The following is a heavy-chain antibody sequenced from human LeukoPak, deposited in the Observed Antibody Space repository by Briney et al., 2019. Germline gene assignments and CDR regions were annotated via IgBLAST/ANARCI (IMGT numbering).Heavy chain of an antibody. CDR2: IKQDGSEK. D-gene: IGHD6-13*01. Sequence: GGSLRLSCAASGFTFSSYWMSWVRQAPGKGLEWVANIKQDGSEKYYVDSVKGRFTISRDNAKNSLYLQMNSLRAEDTAVYYCARGIAAAGTNRFDPWGQGALVTVSS. V-gene: IGHV3-7*03. J-gene: IGHJ5*02. CDR1: GFTFSSYW. CDR3: ARGIAAAGTNRFDP.